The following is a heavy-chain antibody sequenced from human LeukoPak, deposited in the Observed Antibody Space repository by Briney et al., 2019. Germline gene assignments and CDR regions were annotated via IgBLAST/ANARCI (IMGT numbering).Heavy chain of an antibody. Sequence: SVKVSCKASGGTFSSYAISWVRQAPGQGLEWMGGIIPIFGTANYAQKFQGRVTITADESTSTAYMELNSLRAEDTAVYYCARSTRGPKLRYFDWSTKYYFDYWGQGTLVTVSS. CDR3: ARSTRGPKLRYFDWSTKYYFDY. V-gene: IGHV1-69*13. CDR1: GGTFSSYA. D-gene: IGHD3-9*01. J-gene: IGHJ4*02. CDR2: IIPIFGTA.